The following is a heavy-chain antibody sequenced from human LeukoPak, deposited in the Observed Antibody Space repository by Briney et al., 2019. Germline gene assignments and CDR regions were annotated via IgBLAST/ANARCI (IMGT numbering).Heavy chain of an antibody. D-gene: IGHD1-26*01. J-gene: IGHJ3*02. CDR1: GFTFSSYS. V-gene: IGHV3-21*01. Sequence: GGSLTLSCAASGFTFSSYSMNWVRQAPGKGLEWVSSISSSSSYIYYADSVKGRFTISRDNAKNSLYLQMNSLRAEDTAVYYCARGRELIVDAFDIWGERTMVTVSS. CDR2: ISSSSSYI. CDR3: ARGRELIVDAFDI.